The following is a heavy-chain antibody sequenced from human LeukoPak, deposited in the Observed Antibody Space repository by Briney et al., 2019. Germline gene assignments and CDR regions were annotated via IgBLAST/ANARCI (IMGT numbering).Heavy chain of an antibody. CDR1: GYTFTGYY. CDR3: ARSYEGGYDWWGTFDY. CDR2: INPNSGGT. Sequence: ASVKVSCKSSGYTFTGYYMHWVRQAPGQGLEWMGWINPNSGGTNYAQKFQGRVTMTRDTSISTAYMELSRLRSDDTAVYYCARSYEGGYDWWGTFDYWGQGTLVTVSS. J-gene: IGHJ4*02. V-gene: IGHV1-2*02. D-gene: IGHD5-12*01.